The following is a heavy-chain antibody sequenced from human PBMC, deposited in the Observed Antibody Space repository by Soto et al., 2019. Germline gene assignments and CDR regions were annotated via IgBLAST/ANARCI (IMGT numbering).Heavy chain of an antibody. CDR3: ARTWLAGGTPADAFDI. Sequence: SETLSLTCAVSASSISSAYFWGWIRQPPGKGLEWIATIFHTGGIYYNPSLKSRVTMSVDTSNNQFSLRLNSVTAADTALYFCARTWLAGGTPADAFDIWGQGTMVTVSS. V-gene: IGHV4-38-2*01. CDR1: ASSISSAYF. D-gene: IGHD2-15*01. CDR2: IFHTGGI. J-gene: IGHJ3*02.